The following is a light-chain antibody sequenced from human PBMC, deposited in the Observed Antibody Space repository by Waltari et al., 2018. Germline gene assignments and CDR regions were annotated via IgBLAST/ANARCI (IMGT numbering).Light chain of an antibody. J-gene: IGKJ1*01. Sequence: IVMTQSPLSLPITPGEPASTSSRSSQSLLHSNGYNYLDWYLQKPGQSPQLLIYLGTNRASGVPDRFSGSGSGTDYTLKISRVEAEDVGVYYCMQARQTPWTFGQGTKVEIK. CDR1: QSLLHSNGYNY. CDR2: LGT. CDR3: MQARQTPWT. V-gene: IGKV2-28*01.